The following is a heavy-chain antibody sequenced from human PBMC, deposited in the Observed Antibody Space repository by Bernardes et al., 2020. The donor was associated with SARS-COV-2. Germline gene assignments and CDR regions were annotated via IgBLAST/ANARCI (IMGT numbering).Heavy chain of an antibody. CDR2: IWYDGSNK. V-gene: IGHV3-33*01. CDR1: GFTFSSYG. J-gene: IGHJ4*02. CDR3: SRGGPYFTDY. Sequence: GGSLRLSCAASGFTFSSYGMHWVRQAPAKGLEWVAVIWYDGSNKYYADSVKGRFTISRDNSKNTLYLQLNSLRTEDTAVYYCSRGGPYFTDYWGQGTLLTVSS. D-gene: IGHD2-8*01.